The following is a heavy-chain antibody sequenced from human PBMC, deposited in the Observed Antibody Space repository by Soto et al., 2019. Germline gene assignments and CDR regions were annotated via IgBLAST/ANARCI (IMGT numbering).Heavy chain of an antibody. CDR1: VYTFTIYW. V-gene: IGHV5-51*01. D-gene: IGHD4-17*01. Sequence: GESLKISCQVSVYTFTIYWIGWVRQMPGKGLEWMGIIYPSDSDTRYSLSFQGQVTISADQSINTAYLQWDSLKASDTAIYYCARPANTVADHFDLWGQGTPVTVSS. CDR2: IYPSDSDT. J-gene: IGHJ4*02. CDR3: ARPANTVADHFDL.